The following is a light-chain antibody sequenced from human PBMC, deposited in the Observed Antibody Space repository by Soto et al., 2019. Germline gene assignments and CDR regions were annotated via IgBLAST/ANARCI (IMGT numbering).Light chain of an antibody. Sequence: DIQVAQTPSALCAAGEERSTSTCRASQSISSWLAWYQQKPGKAPKLLIYGASTLESGVPSRFSGSGSGTDFTLTLTGLQPDDFATSYCQHQGFGQGTKVDIK. CDR2: GAS. J-gene: IGKJ1*01. V-gene: IGKV1-5*01. CDR1: QSISSW. CDR3: QHQG.